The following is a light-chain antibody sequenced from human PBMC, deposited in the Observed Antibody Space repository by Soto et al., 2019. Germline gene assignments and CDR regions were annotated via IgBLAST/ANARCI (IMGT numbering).Light chain of an antibody. CDR1: SSDVGGYNY. V-gene: IGLV2-8*01. J-gene: IGLJ2*01. Sequence: QSALTQPPSASGSPGQSVTISCTGTSSDVGGYNYVSWYQQHPGKAPKLMIYGVNKRPSGVPDRFSGSKSGNTASLTVSGLQAEDEADYYCNAYAGSNNVVFGGGTKRTVL. CDR2: GVN. CDR3: NAYAGSNNVV.